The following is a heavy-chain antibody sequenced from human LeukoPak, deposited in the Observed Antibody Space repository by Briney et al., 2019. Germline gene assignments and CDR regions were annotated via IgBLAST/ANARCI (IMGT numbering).Heavy chain of an antibody. CDR2: INHSGST. J-gene: IGHJ6*03. V-gene: IGHV4-34*01. Sequence: SETLSLTCAVYGGSFSGYYWSWIRQPPGKGLEWIGEINHSGSTNYNLSLKSRVTISVDTSKNQFSLKLSSVTAADTAVYYCARVVAAAVTYYYYYYYMDVWGKGTTVTVSS. CDR3: ARVVAAAVTYYYYYYYMDV. CDR1: GGSFSGYY. D-gene: IGHD6-13*01.